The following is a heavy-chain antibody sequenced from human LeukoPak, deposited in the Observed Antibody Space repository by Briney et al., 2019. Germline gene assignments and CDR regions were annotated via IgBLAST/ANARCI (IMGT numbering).Heavy chain of an antibody. V-gene: IGHV3-9*01. CDR2: ISWNSGNI. CDR3: AKGIAVAGSPAYYFDY. J-gene: IGHJ4*02. Sequence: PGRSLRLSCAASGFTFDDYAMHWVRQAPGKGLEWVSGISWNSGNIGYPDSVKSLFTISRDNAKNSLYLQMNSLRAEDTASYYCAKGIAVAGSPAYYFDYWGQGTLVTVSS. D-gene: IGHD6-19*01. CDR1: GFTFDDYA.